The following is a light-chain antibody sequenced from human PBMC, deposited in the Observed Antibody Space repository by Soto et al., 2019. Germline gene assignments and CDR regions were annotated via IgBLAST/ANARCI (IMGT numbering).Light chain of an antibody. CDR1: SGHSSYA. J-gene: IGLJ3*02. V-gene: IGLV4-69*01. CDR2: LNSDGSH. CDR3: QTWGTGPWV. Sequence: QLVLTQSPSASASLGASVKLTCTLSSGHSSYAIAWHQQQPEKGPRYLMKLNSDGSHNKGDGIPDRFSGSSSGAERYLTISRLQSEDEADYYCQTWGTGPWVFGGGTKLTVL.